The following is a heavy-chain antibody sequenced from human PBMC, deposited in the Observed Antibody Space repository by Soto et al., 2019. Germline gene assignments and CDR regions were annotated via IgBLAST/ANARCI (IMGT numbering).Heavy chain of an antibody. J-gene: IGHJ5*02. D-gene: IGHD3-10*01. CDR1: GFSLSDYW. Sequence: EVQLVESGGGLVQPGGSLRLSCAASGFSLSDYWIHWVRQAPGKGLVWLSRIKGDGSETDYADSVRGRFTISRDNAKNTVYLQLNSLRVEDTAVYYCARDYHGSGNRWGQGNPVTVSS. CDR3: ARDYHGSGNR. CDR2: IKGDGSET. V-gene: IGHV3-74*01.